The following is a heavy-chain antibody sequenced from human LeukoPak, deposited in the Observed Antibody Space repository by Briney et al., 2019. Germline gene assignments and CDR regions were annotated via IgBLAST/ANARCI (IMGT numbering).Heavy chain of an antibody. Sequence: GRSLRLSCAASGFTFSSYVMHWVRQAPGKGLEWVAVISYDGTSKYYADSVKGRFTIPRDNSKNTLYLQMNSLRPEDTAVYYCARAGDGYNSHFDSWSQGTLVTVSS. CDR2: ISYDGTSK. CDR3: ARAGDGYNSHFDS. D-gene: IGHD5-24*01. CDR1: GFTFSSYV. J-gene: IGHJ4*02. V-gene: IGHV3-30-3*01.